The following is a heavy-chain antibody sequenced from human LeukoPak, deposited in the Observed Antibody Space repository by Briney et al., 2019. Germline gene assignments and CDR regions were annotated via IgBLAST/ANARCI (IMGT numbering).Heavy chain of an antibody. Sequence: ASVKVSCKASGYTFTSYGISWVRQAPGQGLEWMGWISAYNGNTNYAQKLQGRVTMTTDTSTSTAYMELRSLRSDDTAVYYCAKGWGMIVVMYYFDYWGQGTLVTVSS. CDR3: AKGWGMIVVMYYFDY. CDR1: GYTFTSYG. J-gene: IGHJ4*02. V-gene: IGHV1-18*01. CDR2: ISAYNGNT. D-gene: IGHD3-22*01.